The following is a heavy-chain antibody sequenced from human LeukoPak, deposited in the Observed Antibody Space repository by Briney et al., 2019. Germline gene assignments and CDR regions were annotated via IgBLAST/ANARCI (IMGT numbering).Heavy chain of an antibody. Sequence: GGSLRLSCGVSGFTFRTYWMAWVRQAPGKGREGVANINQDGLENYHVDSVEGRFNISRDNAENSLFLQMNSLRVEDTAVYYCARVSRRPGYSGYDLPLDYWGQGTLVTVSS. CDR1: GFTFRTYW. CDR3: ARVSRRPGYSGYDLPLDY. V-gene: IGHV3-7*01. J-gene: IGHJ4*02. CDR2: INQDGLEN. D-gene: IGHD5-12*01.